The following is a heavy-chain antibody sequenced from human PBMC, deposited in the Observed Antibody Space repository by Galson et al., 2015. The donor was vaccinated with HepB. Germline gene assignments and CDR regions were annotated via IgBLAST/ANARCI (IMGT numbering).Heavy chain of an antibody. CDR3: ASSYDSSELEEYYYYGTDV. D-gene: IGHD3-22*01. J-gene: IGHJ6*02. V-gene: IGHV5-10-1*01. CDR2: IDPSDSYT. Sequence: QSGAEVKKPGESLRISCKGSGYSFTSYWISWVRQMPGKGLEWMGRIDPSDSYTNYSPSFQGHVTISADKSISTAYLQWSSLKASDTAMYYCASSYDSSELEEYYYYGTDVWGQGTTVTVSS. CDR1: GYSFTSYW.